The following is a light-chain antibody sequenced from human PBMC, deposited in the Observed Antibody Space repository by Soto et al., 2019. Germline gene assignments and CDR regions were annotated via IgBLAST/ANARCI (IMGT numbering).Light chain of an antibody. V-gene: IGKV3-20*01. CDR2: GAS. CDR3: QQYGTSRT. Sequence: EIVLTQSPGTLSLSPGERATLSCRASQSVSSSYLSWYQQKPGQAPRLLIYGASSRATGIPDRFSGSGSGTDFAPTISRLEPEDFAVYYCQQYGTSRTFGQGTKVDIK. CDR1: QSVSSSY. J-gene: IGKJ1*01.